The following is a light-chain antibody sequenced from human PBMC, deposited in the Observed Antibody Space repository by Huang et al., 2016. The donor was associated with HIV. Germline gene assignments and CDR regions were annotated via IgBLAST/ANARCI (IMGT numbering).Light chain of an antibody. CDR3: QQYGSSPLFT. CDR1: QSVSSSY. Sequence: EIVLTQSPGTLSLSPGERATLSCRASQSVSSSYLAWYQQKPGQAPRLLIYGASSRATGSPDRFSGSGSGTYVTLTISRLEPEDFAVYYCQQYGSSPLFTFGPGTKVDIK. CDR2: GAS. J-gene: IGKJ3*01. V-gene: IGKV3-20*01.